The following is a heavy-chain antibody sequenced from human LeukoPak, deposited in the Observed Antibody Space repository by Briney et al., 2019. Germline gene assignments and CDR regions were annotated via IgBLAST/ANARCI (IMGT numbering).Heavy chain of an antibody. J-gene: IGHJ5*02. CDR2: IYTSGTT. D-gene: IGHD5-18*01. V-gene: IGHV4-61*01. Sequence: SETLSLTCTVSGGSISSSSYYWSWIRQPPGKGLEWIGYIYTSGTTNYSPSLRSRATISVATSKNQFSLKLSSVTAADTAVYYCARDAGYSYGQGFDPWGQGILVTVSS. CDR1: GGSISSSSYY. CDR3: ARDAGYSYGQGFDP.